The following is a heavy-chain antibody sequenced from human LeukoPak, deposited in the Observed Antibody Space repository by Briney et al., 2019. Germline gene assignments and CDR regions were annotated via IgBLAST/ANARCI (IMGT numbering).Heavy chain of an antibody. CDR1: GFTFSTYW. V-gene: IGHV3-74*01. D-gene: IGHD3-3*01. J-gene: IGHJ3*02. CDR3: TRAPGTGPLTVRWSGPFDI. CDR2: INTDGSAT. Sequence: HPGGSLRLSCAASGFTFSTYWMHWVRQAPGKGLVWVSRINTDGSATTYADSVKGRFTISRDNAKNTLYLQMNSLRAEDTAVYYCTRAPGTGPLTVRWSGPFDIWGQGTMVTVSS.